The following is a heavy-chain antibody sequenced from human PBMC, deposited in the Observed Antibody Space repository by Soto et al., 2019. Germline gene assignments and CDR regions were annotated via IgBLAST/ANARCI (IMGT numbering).Heavy chain of an antibody. D-gene: IGHD3-10*01. Sequence: GASVKVSCKASGYTFTSYGISWVRQAPGQGLEWMGWMNPNSGNTGYAQKFQGRVTMTRNTSISTAYMELSSLRSEDTAVYYCARERTYYSFDYWGQGTLVTVSS. V-gene: IGHV1-8*02. J-gene: IGHJ4*02. CDR1: GYTFTSYG. CDR3: ARERTYYSFDY. CDR2: MNPNSGNT.